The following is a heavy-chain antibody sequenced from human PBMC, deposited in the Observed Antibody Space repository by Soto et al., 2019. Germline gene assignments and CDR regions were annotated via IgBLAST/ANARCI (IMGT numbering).Heavy chain of an antibody. CDR2: IDPSDSYT. V-gene: IGHV5-10-1*01. Sequence: GESLKISCKGSGYSFTSYWISWVRQMPGKGLEWRGRIDPSDSYTNYSPSFHGHATISADKSISTAYLQWSSLKASDTAMYYCARNDGDYYYYGMDVWGQGTRVTVS. CDR3: ARNDGDYYYYGMDV. J-gene: IGHJ6*02. D-gene: IGHD1-1*01. CDR1: GYSFTSYW.